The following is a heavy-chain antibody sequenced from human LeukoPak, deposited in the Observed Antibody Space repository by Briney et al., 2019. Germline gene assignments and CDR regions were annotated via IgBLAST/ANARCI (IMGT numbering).Heavy chain of an antibody. CDR1: GFTVGSNY. CDR2: IYSGGST. Sequence: GGSLRLSCAASGFTVGSNYMSWVRQAPGKGLEWVSVIYSGGSTYYADSVKGRFTISRDNSKNTLYLQMNSLRAEDTAVYYCAREHPPAIAAVTWGQGTLVTVSS. D-gene: IGHD6-13*01. V-gene: IGHV3-53*01. J-gene: IGHJ5*02. CDR3: AREHPPAIAAVT.